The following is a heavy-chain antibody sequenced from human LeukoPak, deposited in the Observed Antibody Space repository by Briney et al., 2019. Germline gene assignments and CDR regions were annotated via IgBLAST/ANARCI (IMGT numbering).Heavy chain of an antibody. CDR2: IYYSGST. CDR3: ASLYDNQEPNFDY. CDR1: GGSISSSSYY. D-gene: IGHD5/OR15-5a*01. J-gene: IGHJ4*02. Sequence: PSETLSLTCTVSGGSISSSSYYWGWIRQPPGKGLEWIGSIYYSGSTYYNPSLKSRVTISVDTSKNQFSLKLSSVTAADTAVYYCASLYDNQEPNFDYWGQGTLVTVSS. V-gene: IGHV4-39*01.